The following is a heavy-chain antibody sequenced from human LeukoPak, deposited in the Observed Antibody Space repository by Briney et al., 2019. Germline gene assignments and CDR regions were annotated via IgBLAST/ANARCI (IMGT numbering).Heavy chain of an antibody. CDR2: IKQDGSQE. V-gene: IGHV3-7*04. J-gene: IGHJ3*02. CDR1: GFTLSRYW. D-gene: IGHD1-26*01. CDR3: ARGGNYFMDALDI. Sequence: GGSLRLSFAASGFTLSRYWMTWVRQAPGKGLEWVANIKQDGSQEYYVDSVNGRFTISRDNAKSSLYLQMHSLRAEDTAVYYCARGGNYFMDALDIWGQGTMITVSS.